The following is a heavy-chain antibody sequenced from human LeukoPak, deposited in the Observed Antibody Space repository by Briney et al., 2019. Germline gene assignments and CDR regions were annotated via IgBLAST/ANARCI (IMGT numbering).Heavy chain of an antibody. J-gene: IGHJ6*02. CDR3: ARSFWNDLEYYYNGLDV. Sequence: GGSLRLSCAGSGFTFSSYEMTWVRQASGKGLERVSAISGSGDSTYYADSVKGRFTISRDNSKNTLHLQMNSMRAEDTAVYYCARSFWNDLEYYYNGLDVWGQGTTVTVSS. CDR1: GFTFSSYE. V-gene: IGHV3-23*01. CDR2: ISGSGDST. D-gene: IGHD1-1*01.